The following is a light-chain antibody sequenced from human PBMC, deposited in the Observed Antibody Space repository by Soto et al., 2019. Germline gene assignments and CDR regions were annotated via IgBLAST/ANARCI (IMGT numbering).Light chain of an antibody. V-gene: IGKV3-20*01. J-gene: IGKJ1*01. CDR3: QQYGSSPRS. CDR1: QSVGSTY. Sequence: EIVLTQSAGTLSLSPGERATLSCRASQSVGSTYLAWYQHKLGQAPRLLIYGASSKASGIPDRFSGSGSGTDFTLTIIKLEPEDFAVYYCQQYGSSPRSFGQGTKVEVK. CDR2: GAS.